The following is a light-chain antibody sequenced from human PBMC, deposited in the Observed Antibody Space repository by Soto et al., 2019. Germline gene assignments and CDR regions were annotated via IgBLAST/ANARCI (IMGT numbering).Light chain of an antibody. CDR1: QGISSW. V-gene: IGKV1-5*03. Sequence: DIQMTQSPSTLSASVGDRVTITCWASQGISSWLAWYQQKPGKAPKLLIYKASSLESGVPSRFSGIGSGTEFTLTITSLQPDDFATYYCQQYNSFPLTFGGGTRVEIK. CDR2: KAS. CDR3: QQYNSFPLT. J-gene: IGKJ4*01.